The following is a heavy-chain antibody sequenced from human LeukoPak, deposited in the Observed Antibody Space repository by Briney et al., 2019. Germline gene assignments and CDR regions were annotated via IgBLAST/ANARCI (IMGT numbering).Heavy chain of an antibody. Sequence: GESLKISCKISGYDFTTYWIGWVRQMPGKGLECRGIIWPGDSDTRYSPSFQGQVTISADKTISTVYLQWSSLKVSDTAIYYCARRGRGDWFDPWGQGTLVTVSS. D-gene: IGHD1-26*01. CDR3: ARRGRGDWFDP. V-gene: IGHV5-51*01. CDR1: GYDFTTYW. CDR2: IWPGDSDT. J-gene: IGHJ5*02.